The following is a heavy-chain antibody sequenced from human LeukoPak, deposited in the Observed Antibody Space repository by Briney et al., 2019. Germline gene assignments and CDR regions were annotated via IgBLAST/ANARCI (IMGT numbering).Heavy chain of an antibody. CDR3: ARGRAGIAAAGFDY. V-gene: IGHV3-30*04. J-gene: IGHJ4*02. CDR1: GFTFSMSS. Sequence: QPGGSLRLSCATSGFTFSMSSMHWVRLAPGKGLEWLAGISFDGANKFSGDSVKGRFSISRDNSKNTLYLQMNSLGLDDKAVYFCARGRAGIAAAGFDYWGQGTLVTVSS. D-gene: IGHD6-13*01. CDR2: ISFDGANK.